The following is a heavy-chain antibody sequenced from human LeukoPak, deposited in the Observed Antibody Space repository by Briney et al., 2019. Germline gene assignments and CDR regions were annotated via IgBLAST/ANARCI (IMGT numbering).Heavy chain of an antibody. CDR3: ARDKSPYYYGSGWFDP. Sequence: GGSLRLSCAASGFTFSSYGMHWVCQAPGKGLEWVAVISYDGSNKYYADSVKGRFTISRDNSKNTLYLQMNSLRAEDTAVYYCARDKSPYYYGSGWFDPWGQGTLVTVSS. V-gene: IGHV3-30*19. CDR2: ISYDGSNK. J-gene: IGHJ5*02. D-gene: IGHD3-10*01. CDR1: GFTFSSYG.